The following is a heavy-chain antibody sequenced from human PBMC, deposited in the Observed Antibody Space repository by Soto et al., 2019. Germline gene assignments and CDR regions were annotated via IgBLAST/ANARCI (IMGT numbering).Heavy chain of an antibody. CDR3: ARDVRGSSWFYYGMEV. D-gene: IGHD6-13*01. V-gene: IGHV3-30*03. CDR1: GFTFSSYG. CDR2: ISYDGSNK. J-gene: IGHJ6*04. Sequence: PGGYLRLSCAASGFTFSSYGMHWVRQAPGKGLEWVAVISYDGSNKYYADSVKGRFTISRDNSKNTLYLQMNSLRAEDTAVYYCARDVRGSSWFYYGMEVWGKGTTVNV.